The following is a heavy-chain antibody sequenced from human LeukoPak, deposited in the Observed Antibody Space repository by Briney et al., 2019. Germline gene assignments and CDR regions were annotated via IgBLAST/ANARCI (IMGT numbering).Heavy chain of an antibody. J-gene: IGHJ5*02. Sequence: GGSLRLSCAASGFTFSSYAMSWVRQAPGKGLEWVSVISGSGGSTYYADSVKGRFTISRDNAKNSLYLQMNSLRAEDTAVYYCARHGVGEPWGQGTLVTVSS. CDR2: ISGSGGST. V-gene: IGHV3-23*01. CDR3: ARHGVGEP. CDR1: GFTFSSYA. D-gene: IGHD3-16*01.